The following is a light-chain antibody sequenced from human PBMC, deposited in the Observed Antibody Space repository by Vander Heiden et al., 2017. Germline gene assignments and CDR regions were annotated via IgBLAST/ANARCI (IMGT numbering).Light chain of an antibody. J-gene: IGLJ3*02. Sequence: QSVLTQPPSASGTPAQWVTISCSGSSSNVGPNYVDWYQQVPGTAPKLLIYIKDRRRSGVPDGFSGAKYGTSASLAISGLRSEDEADYYCAAWDDSLTGGVFGGGTKLTVL. CDR1: SSNVGPNY. CDR3: AAWDDSLTGGV. CDR2: IKD. V-gene: IGLV1-47*02.